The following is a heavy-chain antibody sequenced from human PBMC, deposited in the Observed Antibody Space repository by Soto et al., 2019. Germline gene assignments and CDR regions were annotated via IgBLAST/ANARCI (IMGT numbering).Heavy chain of an antibody. CDR3: ARDLFFGDRNWFDP. CDR1: GGSISSYY. Sequence: SETLSLTCTVSGGSISSYYWSWIRQPPGKGLEWIGYIYYSGSTNYNPSLKSRVTISVDTSKNQFSLKLSSVTAADTAVYYCARDLFFGDRNWFDPWGQGTLVTVSS. CDR2: IYYSGST. D-gene: IGHD3-3*01. J-gene: IGHJ5*02. V-gene: IGHV4-59*01.